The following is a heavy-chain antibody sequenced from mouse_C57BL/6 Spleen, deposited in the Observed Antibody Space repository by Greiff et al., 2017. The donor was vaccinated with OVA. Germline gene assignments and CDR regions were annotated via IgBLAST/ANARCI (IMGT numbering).Heavy chain of an antibody. J-gene: IGHJ2*01. V-gene: IGHV5-16*01. D-gene: IGHD1-1*01. CDR1: GFTFSDYY. CDR2: INYDGSST. CDR3: ARTGYGSSLDY. Sequence: EVKLVESEGGLVQPGSSMKLSCTASGFTFSDYYMAWVRQVPEKGLEWVANINYDGSSTYYLDSLKSRFIISRDNAKNILYLQMSSLKSEDTATYYCARTGYGSSLDYWGQGTTLTVSS.